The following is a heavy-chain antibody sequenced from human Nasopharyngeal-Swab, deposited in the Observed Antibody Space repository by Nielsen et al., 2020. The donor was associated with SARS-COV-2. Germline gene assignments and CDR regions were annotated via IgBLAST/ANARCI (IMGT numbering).Heavy chain of an antibody. J-gene: IGHJ3*02. CDR1: GFTFSNFD. V-gene: IGHV3-13*05. Sequence: GESLKISCTASGFTFSNFDMHWVRQRPGKGLEWVSGIGTAGNPYPPGSVKGQFTISRENANNSLYLQMDSLRAGDTAVYYCAGRGVSNGFDMWGQGTMVTVSS. CDR2: IGTAGNP. D-gene: IGHD3-10*01. CDR3: AGRGVSNGFDM.